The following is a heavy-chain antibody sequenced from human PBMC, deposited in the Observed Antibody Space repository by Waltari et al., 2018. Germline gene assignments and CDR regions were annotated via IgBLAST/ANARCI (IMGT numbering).Heavy chain of an antibody. CDR3: VRRATEAGSV. Sequence: EVQLVESGGDLIQPGGSLRLSCAASGFTFSNYWMHWVRQGPGKGLVWISNINPDGSITNYADSVKGRFTISRDNAKNTLYVQMNSLRVDDTGVYYCVRRATEAGSVWGQGTLVSVSS. CDR2: INPDGSIT. D-gene: IGHD5-12*01. J-gene: IGHJ1*01. CDR1: GFTFSNYW. V-gene: IGHV3-74*01.